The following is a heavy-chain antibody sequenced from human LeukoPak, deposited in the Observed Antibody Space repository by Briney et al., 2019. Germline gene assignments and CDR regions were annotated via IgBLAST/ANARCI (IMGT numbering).Heavy chain of an antibody. CDR1: GGSFSGYY. J-gene: IGHJ4*02. D-gene: IGHD5-18*01. Sequence: PPETLSLTCAVYGGSFSGYYWSWIRQPPGKGLEWIGEINHSGSTNYNPSLKSRVTISVDTSKNQFSLKLSSVTAADTAVYYCARPYSYGTQSWGQGTLVTVSS. CDR2: INHSGST. V-gene: IGHV4-34*01. CDR3: ARPYSYGTQS.